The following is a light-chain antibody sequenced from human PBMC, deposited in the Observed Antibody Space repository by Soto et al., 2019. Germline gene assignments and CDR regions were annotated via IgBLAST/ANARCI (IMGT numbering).Light chain of an antibody. V-gene: IGLV1-40*01. CDR2: GNT. CDR3: QSWDTSLSGSV. J-gene: IGLJ2*01. Sequence: QSVLTQPPSVSGAPGQRVTISCTGSSSNIGAGYDVNWYQQLPGTAPKLLIYGNTNRPSGVPDRFSGSKSGTSGSLAISGLQTEDEAEYYCQSWDTSLSGSVFGGGTKQTVL. CDR1: SSNIGAGYD.